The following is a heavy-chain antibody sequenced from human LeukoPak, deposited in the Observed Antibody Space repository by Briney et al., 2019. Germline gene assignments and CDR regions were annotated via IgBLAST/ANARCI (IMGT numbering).Heavy chain of an antibody. CDR1: GFTFSSYA. D-gene: IGHD1-26*01. CDR2: IKQDGSEK. CDR3: ASSGSYYWFDP. J-gene: IGHJ5*02. V-gene: IGHV3-7*01. Sequence: GGSLRLSCAASGFTFSSYAMHWVRQAPGKGLEWVANIKQDGSEKYYVDSVKGRFTISRDNAKNSLYLQMNSLRAEDTAVYYCASSGSYYWFDPWGQGTLVTVSS.